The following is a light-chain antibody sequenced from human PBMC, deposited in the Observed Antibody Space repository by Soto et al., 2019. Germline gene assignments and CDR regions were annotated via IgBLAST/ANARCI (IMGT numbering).Light chain of an antibody. V-gene: IGKV3-11*01. CDR1: QSVGIY. CDR3: QHRSTWPRA. Sequence: EIVLTQSPATLSLSPGERATLSCRASQSVGIYLGWYQQRPGQAPRLLIYDASKRAAGIPARFSGSGSETDFTLTINSLEPEDFAVYYCQHRSTWPRAFGQGTRLEIK. CDR2: DAS. J-gene: IGKJ5*01.